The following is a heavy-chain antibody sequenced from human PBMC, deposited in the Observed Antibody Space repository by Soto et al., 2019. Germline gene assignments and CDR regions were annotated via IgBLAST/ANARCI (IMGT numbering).Heavy chain of an antibody. CDR2: INHLGST. V-gene: IGHV4-34*01. D-gene: IGHD1-20*01. Sequence: SETLSLACAVYGGSLSGHYWSWLRQPPGKGLEWIGEINHLGSTDYNPSLRSRVTISVDRSKNQFSLRLTSVTAADTAVYYCASPQYNWNNPFIYWGQGTQVTVSS. CDR3: ASPQYNWNNPFIY. CDR1: GGSLSGHY. J-gene: IGHJ4*02.